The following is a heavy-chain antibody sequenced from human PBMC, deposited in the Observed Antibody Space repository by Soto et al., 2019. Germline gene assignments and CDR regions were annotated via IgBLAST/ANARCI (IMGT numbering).Heavy chain of an antibody. J-gene: IGHJ4*02. CDR2: LWSYWSTGTNE. Sequence: QVQLVESGGGVVQPGRSLRLSCAASGFTFSSYGMHWVRQAPGKGLEWVAVLWSYWSTGTNEYYADSVKGRFTISRDNFKNMLYLQMNSLRGEDTAVYYCARVGGSYYFDHWGQGTLVTVSS. CDR1: GFTFSSYG. CDR3: ARVGGSYYFDH. D-gene: IGHD3-16*01. V-gene: IGHV3-33*01.